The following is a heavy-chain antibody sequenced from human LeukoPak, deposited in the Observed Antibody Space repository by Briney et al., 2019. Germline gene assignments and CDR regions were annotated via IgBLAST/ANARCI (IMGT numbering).Heavy chain of an antibody. CDR3: AKVLLTRIASCSSSSCFAARWAFDF. CDR1: GFAFDDFA. J-gene: IGHJ4*02. D-gene: IGHD2-2*01. Sequence: PGGSLRLSCAASGFAFDDFAMNWVRQAPGKGLEWVSLISGNGGSTYYADSVKGRFTISRDNNKNSLHLQMNSLKTEDTALYYCAKVLLTRIASCSSSSCFAARWAFDFWGQGTLVTVSS. V-gene: IGHV3-43*02. CDR2: ISGNGGST.